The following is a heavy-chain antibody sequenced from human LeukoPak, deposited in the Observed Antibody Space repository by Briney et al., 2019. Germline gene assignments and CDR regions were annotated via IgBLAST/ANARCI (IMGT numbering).Heavy chain of an antibody. V-gene: IGHV3-30*02. CDR1: GFTFSSYG. CDR3: AKDVVYDSSGYPDY. CDR2: IRYDGSNK. J-gene: IGHJ4*02. Sequence: GGSLRLSYAASGFTFSSYGMHWVRQAPGKGLEWVAFIRYDGSNKYYADSVKGRFTISRDNSKNTLYLQMNSLRAEDTAVYYCAKDVVYDSSGYPDYWGQGTLVTVSS. D-gene: IGHD3-22*01.